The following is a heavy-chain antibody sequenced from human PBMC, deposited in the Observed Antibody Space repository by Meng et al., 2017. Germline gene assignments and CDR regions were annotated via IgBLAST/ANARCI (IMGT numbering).Heavy chain of an antibody. V-gene: IGHV3-74*01. CDR3: AREIVVVPAASYYYGMDV. CDR1: GFTFSSYW. CDR2: INSDGSST. J-gene: IGHJ6*02. D-gene: IGHD2-2*01. Sequence: GESLKISCAASGFTFSSYWMHWVRQAPGKGLVWVSRINSDGSSTSYADSVKGRFTISRDNAKNTLYLQMNSLRAEDTAVYYCAREIVVVPAASYYYGMDVWGQGTTVTGSS.